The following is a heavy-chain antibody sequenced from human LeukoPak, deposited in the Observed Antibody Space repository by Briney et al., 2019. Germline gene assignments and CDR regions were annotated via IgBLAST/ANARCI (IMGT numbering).Heavy chain of an antibody. CDR1: GFTFSSYG. V-gene: IGHV1-46*01. CDR2: INPSGGST. D-gene: IGHD2-2*01. CDR3: ARGGDEDIVVVSAADFDY. Sequence: GGSLRLSCAASGFTFSSYGMHWVRQAPGQGLEWMGIINPSGGSTSYAQKFQGRVTMTRDTSTSTVYMELSSLRSEDTAVYYCARGGDEDIVVVSAADFDYWGQGTLVTVSS. J-gene: IGHJ4*02.